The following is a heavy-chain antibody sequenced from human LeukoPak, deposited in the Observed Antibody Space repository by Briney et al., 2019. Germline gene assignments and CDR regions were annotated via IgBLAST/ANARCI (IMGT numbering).Heavy chain of an antibody. CDR2: ITDSGGDT. Sequence: PGGSLRLSCAASGFTFSSYAMSWVRQAPGKGLEWVSAITDSGGDTYHADSVKGRFTISRDNSKNTLYKQMNGLRVEDTAVYYYVKGSSSSRPYYFDYWGQGTLVTVSS. D-gene: IGHD6-6*01. V-gene: IGHV3-23*01. CDR1: GFTFSSYA. CDR3: VKGSSSSRPYYFDY. J-gene: IGHJ4*02.